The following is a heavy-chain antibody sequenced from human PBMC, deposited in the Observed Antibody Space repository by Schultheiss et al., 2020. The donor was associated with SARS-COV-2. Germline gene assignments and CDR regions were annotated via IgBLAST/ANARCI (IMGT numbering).Heavy chain of an antibody. Sequence: ASVKVSCKASGYTFTGYYMHWVRQAPGQGLEWMGWINPNSGNTGYAQKFQGRVTMTRNTSISTAYMELSSLRSEDTAVYYCARGPDSSGWYRRSKLNYGMDVWGQGTTVTVSS. J-gene: IGHJ6*02. D-gene: IGHD6-19*01. V-gene: IGHV1-8*02. CDR3: ARGPDSSGWYRRSKLNYGMDV. CDR2: INPNSGNT. CDR1: GYTFTGYY.